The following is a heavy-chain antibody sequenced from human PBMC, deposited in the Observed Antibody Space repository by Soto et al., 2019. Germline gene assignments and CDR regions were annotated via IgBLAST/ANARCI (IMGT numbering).Heavy chain of an antibody. J-gene: IGHJ4*02. CDR3: ARANWYSEY. CDR2: IYYNGNT. Sequence: SETLSLTCTVSGGSISNHYWSWIRQPPGKGPEWIGYIYYNGNTNYNPSLKSRVTMSVDTSKNQIPLKLSSVTAADTAVYYCARANWYSEYWGQGTLVTVSS. CDR1: GGSISNHY. V-gene: IGHV4-59*11. D-gene: IGHD7-27*01.